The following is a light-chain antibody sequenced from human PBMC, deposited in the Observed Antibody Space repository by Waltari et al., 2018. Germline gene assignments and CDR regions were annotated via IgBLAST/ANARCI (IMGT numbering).Light chain of an antibody. V-gene: IGLV2-23*02. CDR2: EVI. CDR1: NSDVGNYNL. J-gene: IGLJ1*01. CDR3: CSYAGSGTYV. Sequence: QSALTQPASVSGTPGQSITISCTGTNSDVGNYNLVPWYQHHPGEAPKLMICEVIKRPSGVAHRCSGSKAGNTASLTISGLQAEDEADYYCCSYAGSGTYVFGTGTKVTVL.